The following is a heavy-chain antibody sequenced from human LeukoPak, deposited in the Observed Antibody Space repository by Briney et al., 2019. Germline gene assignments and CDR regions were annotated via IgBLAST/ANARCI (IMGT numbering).Heavy chain of an antibody. CDR3: ARVTGYMIEDYFDY. Sequence: SETLSLTCTVSGASISSHYWSWIRQPPGKGLEWFGYIYYSGSTNYNPSLKSRVTISVDTSKNQFSLRLSSVTGADTAVYYCARVTGYMIEDYFDYWGQGTLVTVSS. D-gene: IGHD3-22*01. CDR2: IYYSGST. V-gene: IGHV4-59*11. J-gene: IGHJ4*02. CDR1: GASISSHY.